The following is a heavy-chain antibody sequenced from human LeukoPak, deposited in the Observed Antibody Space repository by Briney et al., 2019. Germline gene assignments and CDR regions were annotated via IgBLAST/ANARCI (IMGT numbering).Heavy chain of an antibody. CDR2: INHSGST. D-gene: IGHD5-18*01. CDR3: ARRSSGYSYANRG. J-gene: IGHJ4*02. CDR1: GGSFSGYF. V-gene: IGHV4-34*01. Sequence: SETLSLTCAVYGGSFSGYFWSWIRQPPGKGLEWIGEINHSGSTNYNPSLKSRVTISVDTSKNQFSLKLSSVTAADTAVYYCARRSSGYSYANRGWDQGTLVTVSS.